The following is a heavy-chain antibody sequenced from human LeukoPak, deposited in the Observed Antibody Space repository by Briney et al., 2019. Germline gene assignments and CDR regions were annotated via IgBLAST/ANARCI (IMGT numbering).Heavy chain of an antibody. D-gene: IGHD6-13*01. V-gene: IGHV4-59*01. Sequence: SETLSLICSVSGGSMSWEYWIWIRQPPGKGGDGMGYIYYSGSTNYNPSLKTRVTISVDTSKTQFSLKLPPVTAADTAVYYCAGGMGSSWYWFDTWGPGKLVTVSS. CDR1: GGSMSWEY. CDR3: AGGMGSSWYWFDT. CDR2: IYYSGST. J-gene: IGHJ5*02.